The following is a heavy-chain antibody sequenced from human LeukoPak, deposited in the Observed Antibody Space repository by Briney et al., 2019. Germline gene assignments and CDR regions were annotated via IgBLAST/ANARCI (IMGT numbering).Heavy chain of an antibody. D-gene: IGHD6-6*01. CDR1: GFTFSSYG. CDR2: IGTAGDT. CDR3: ARGEYSSSSFDY. Sequence: GGSLRLSCAASGFTFSSYGMHWVRQATGKGLEWVSAIGTAGDTYYPGSVKGRFTISRENAKNSLYLQMNSLRAGDTAVYYCARGEYSSSSFDYWGQGTLVTVSS. J-gene: IGHJ4*02. V-gene: IGHV3-13*01.